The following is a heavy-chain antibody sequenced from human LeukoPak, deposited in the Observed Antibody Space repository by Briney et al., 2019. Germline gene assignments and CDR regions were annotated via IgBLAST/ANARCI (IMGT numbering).Heavy chain of an antibody. Sequence: GGSLRLSCAASGFTFRNYAMNWVRQAPGKGLEWVSTVNTNGGSTYYAASVKGRFTVYRDNSANTLSLQMNSLTVADTAIYYCVREDFAYVSETYRYWFDPWGQGTLVTVSS. D-gene: IGHD3-16*02. CDR2: VNTNGGST. CDR3: VREDFAYVSETYRYWFDP. CDR1: GFTFRNYA. V-gene: IGHV3-23*01. J-gene: IGHJ5*02.